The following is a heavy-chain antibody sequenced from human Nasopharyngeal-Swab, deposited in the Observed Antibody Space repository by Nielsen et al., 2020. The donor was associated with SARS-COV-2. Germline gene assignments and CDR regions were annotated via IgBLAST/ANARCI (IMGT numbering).Heavy chain of an antibody. J-gene: IGHJ6*03. Sequence: GGSLRLSCAASGYTFSSYWMHWVRQAPGKGLVWVSRIDNYGSITDYADSVKGRFTISRDNAKNTLYLQMNNLRAEDTAVYYCARDVGRLIRNAHMDVWGKGTTVTVSS. CDR2: IDNYGSIT. D-gene: IGHD3-16*01. CDR3: ARDVGRLIRNAHMDV. CDR1: GYTFSSYW. V-gene: IGHV3-74*01.